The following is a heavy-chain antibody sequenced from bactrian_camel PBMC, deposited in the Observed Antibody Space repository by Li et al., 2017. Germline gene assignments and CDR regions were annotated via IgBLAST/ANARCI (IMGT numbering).Heavy chain of an antibody. D-gene: IGHD1*01. V-gene: IGHV3S63*01. CDR1: GYKWNNYC. Sequence: HVQLVESGGGLVQAGGALKLSCVVSGYKWNNYCLSWFRQRPGKEREGVAGIYVGDTNTYYADSVKGRFSISQDNAKNTVTLQMSSLKPEDTAMYSCATVLEGTLCRWENFGYWGQGTQVTVS. J-gene: IGHJ6*01. CDR3: ATVLEGTLCRWENFGY. CDR2: IYVGDTNT.